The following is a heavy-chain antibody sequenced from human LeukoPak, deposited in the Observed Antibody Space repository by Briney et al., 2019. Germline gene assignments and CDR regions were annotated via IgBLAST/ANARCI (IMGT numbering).Heavy chain of an antibody. CDR1: GGSFSGYY. J-gene: IGHJ4*02. Sequence: SETLSLTCAVYGGSFSGYYWSWIRQPPGKGLEWIGYIYYSGSTYYNPSLKSRVTISVDTSKNQFSLTLSSVTAADTAVYYCARVARCTSCFDVDYWGQGTLVTVSS. V-gene: IGHV4-59*08. D-gene: IGHD2-2*01. CDR2: IYYSGST. CDR3: ARVARCTSCFDVDY.